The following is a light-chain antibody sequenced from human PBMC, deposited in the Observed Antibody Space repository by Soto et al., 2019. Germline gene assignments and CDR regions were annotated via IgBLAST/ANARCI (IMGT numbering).Light chain of an antibody. CDR3: QTWGTAIHDVV. CDR1: SGHSTYA. V-gene: IGLV4-69*01. Sequence: QSVLTQSPSASASLGASVKLTCTLSSGHSTYAIAWHQQQPEKGPRYLMKLNSDGRHSKGDGIPDRFSGSSSGAERHLTISSLQSEDEADYYCQTWGTAIHDVVFGGGTKLTVL. CDR2: LNSDGRH. J-gene: IGLJ2*01.